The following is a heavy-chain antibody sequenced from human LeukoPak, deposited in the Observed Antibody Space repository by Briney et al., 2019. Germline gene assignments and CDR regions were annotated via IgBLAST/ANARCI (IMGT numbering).Heavy chain of an antibody. V-gene: IGHV4-4*07. CDR3: ARDSSGSKALDY. CDR1: GGSISSNY. J-gene: IGHJ4*02. D-gene: IGHD3-22*01. CDR2: IYTSGST. Sequence: SETLSLSCTDSGGSISSNYWSWIRQLAGKGLDWLVRIYTSGSTNYNPSLNSRVTMSVDTYKNQFSLKLSSVTAADTAVYYCARDSSGSKALDYWGQGTLVTGSS.